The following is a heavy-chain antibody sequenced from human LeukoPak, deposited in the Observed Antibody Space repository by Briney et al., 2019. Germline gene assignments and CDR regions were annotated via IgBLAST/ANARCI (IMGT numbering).Heavy chain of an antibody. CDR3: AREMGGVWYDSSGYYDY. CDR2: IKQDGSEK. J-gene: IGHJ4*02. Sequence: GGSLRLSCAASGFTFSSYWMSWVRRAPGKGLEWVANIKQDGSEKYYVDSVKGRFTISRDNAKNSLYLQMNSLRAEDTAVYYCAREMGGVWYDSSGYYDYWGQGTLVTVSS. CDR1: GFTFSSYW. D-gene: IGHD3-22*01. V-gene: IGHV3-7*01.